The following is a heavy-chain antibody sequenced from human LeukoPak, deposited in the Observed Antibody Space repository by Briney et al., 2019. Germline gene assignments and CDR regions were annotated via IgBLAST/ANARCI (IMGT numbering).Heavy chain of an antibody. D-gene: IGHD6-13*01. CDR1: GGSFSGYY. V-gene: IGHV4-34*01. CDR2: INHSGST. Sequence: SKTLSLTCAVYGGSFSGYYWSWIRQPPGKGLEWIGEINHSGSTNYNPSLKSRVTTSVDTSKNQFSLKLSSVTAADTAVYYCARGREKTAAGPYYFDYWGQGTLVTVSS. CDR3: ARGREKTAAGPYYFDY. J-gene: IGHJ4*02.